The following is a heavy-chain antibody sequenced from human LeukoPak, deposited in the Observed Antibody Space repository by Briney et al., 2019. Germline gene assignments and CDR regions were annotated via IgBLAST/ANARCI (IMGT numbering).Heavy chain of an antibody. J-gene: IGHJ4*02. CDR3: ARDVGRDTITTEIAY. V-gene: IGHV3-30*04. Sequence: GGSLRLSCAASGFTFSSYSMSWVRQAPGKGLEWVAVISYDGKSKNYADSVKGRFTISRDKSTLYLEMNNLRAEDTALYYCARDVGRDTITTEIAYWGQGTLVTVSS. CDR2: ISYDGKSK. D-gene: IGHD4-11*01. CDR1: GFTFSSYS.